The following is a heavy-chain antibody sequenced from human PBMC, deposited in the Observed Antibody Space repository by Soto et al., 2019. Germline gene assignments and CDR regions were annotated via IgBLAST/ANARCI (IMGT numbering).Heavy chain of an antibody. V-gene: IGHV3-23*01. CDR2: ISGGGSGT. D-gene: IGHD2-2*01. Sequence: EVLLLESGGGLVQPGGSLRLSCAASGFTSINYAMTWVRQAPGKGLEWVAVISGGGSGTYYADSVKGRFTISRDNSANTVYLQTNSLTDEDTAVYYCGKDGPCINNCYRYYYGMDVWGQGTTVTVSS. CDR3: GKDGPCINNCYRYYYGMDV. CDR1: GFTSINYA. J-gene: IGHJ6*02.